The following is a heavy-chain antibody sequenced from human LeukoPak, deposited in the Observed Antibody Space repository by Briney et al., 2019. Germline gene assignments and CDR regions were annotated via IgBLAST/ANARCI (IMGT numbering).Heavy chain of an antibody. V-gene: IGHV3-23*01. CDR3: ARDAGMLDTAMVTEAYYYYGMDV. Sequence: PGGSLRLSCAASGFTFSSYAMSWVRQAPGKGLEWVSAISGSGGSTYYADSVKGRFTISRDNSKNTLYLQMNSLRAEDTAVYYCARDAGMLDTAMVTEAYYYYGMDVWGQGTTVTVSS. CDR2: ISGSGGST. CDR1: GFTFSSYA. J-gene: IGHJ6*02. D-gene: IGHD5-18*01.